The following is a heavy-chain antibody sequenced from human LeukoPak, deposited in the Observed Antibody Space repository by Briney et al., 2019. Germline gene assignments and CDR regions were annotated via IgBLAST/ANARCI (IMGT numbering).Heavy chain of an antibody. Sequence: PGRSLRLSCAASGFTFDEYAMHWVRQAPGEGLEWVSGISWNSGSIGYADSVKGRFTISRDNAKNSLYLQMNSLRAEDTALYYCAKASYGSGSYYSYFYYWGQGTLVTVSS. J-gene: IGHJ4*02. V-gene: IGHV3-9*01. D-gene: IGHD3-10*01. CDR1: GFTFDEYA. CDR3: AKASYGSGSYYSYFYY. CDR2: ISWNSGSI.